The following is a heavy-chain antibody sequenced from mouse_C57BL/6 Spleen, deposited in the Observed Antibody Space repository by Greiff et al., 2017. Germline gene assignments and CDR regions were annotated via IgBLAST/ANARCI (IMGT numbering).Heavy chain of an antibody. Sequence: EVQLVESGGGLVKPGGSLKLSCAASGFTFSDYGVHWVRQAPEKGLEWVAYISSGSSTIYYADTVKGRFTISRDNAKNTLFLQMTSLRSEDTAMYYCARAGNDAMDYWGQGTSVTVSS. CDR1: GFTFSDYG. CDR2: ISSGSSTI. CDR3: ARAGNDAMDY. J-gene: IGHJ4*01. V-gene: IGHV5-17*01. D-gene: IGHD2-1*01.